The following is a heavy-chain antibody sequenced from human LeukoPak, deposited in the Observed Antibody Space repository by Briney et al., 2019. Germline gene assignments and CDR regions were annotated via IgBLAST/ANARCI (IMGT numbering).Heavy chain of an antibody. J-gene: IGHJ4*02. CDR2: ISTYNTNT. Sequence: ASVKVSFKASAYTFTSFGISWVRQAPGQGLEWMGWISTYNTNTQYAQKLQGRVTMTTDTSASTASMDLRSLTSDDTAVYYCARGWELDYWGQGTLVTVSS. CDR1: AYTFTSFG. CDR3: ARGWELDY. V-gene: IGHV1-18*01. D-gene: IGHD1-26*01.